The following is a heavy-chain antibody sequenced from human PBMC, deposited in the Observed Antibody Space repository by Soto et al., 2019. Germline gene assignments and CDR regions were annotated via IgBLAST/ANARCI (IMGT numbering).Heavy chain of an antibody. CDR2: IDPSDSYT. CDR3: ASHNFFCGGDCNSSGMDV. Sequence: GESLKISCKGSGYSFPSQWIGWVRQTPGKGLEWLGRIDPSDSYTKYNPSFQGHVTISADKSTSTAYLQWSSLRASDTAVYYCASHNFFCGGDCNSSGMDVWGQGTTVTVSS. V-gene: IGHV5-10-1*01. CDR1: GYSFPSQW. D-gene: IGHD2-21*02. J-gene: IGHJ6*02.